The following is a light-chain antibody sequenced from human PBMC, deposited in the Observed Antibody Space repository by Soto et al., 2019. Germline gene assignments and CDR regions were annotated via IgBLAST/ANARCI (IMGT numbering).Light chain of an antibody. V-gene: IGKV2-28*01. CDR3: MQALQTWT. Sequence: IVMTQSPLSLPVTPGEPASISCRSSQSLLHSNGYNFLNWYLQKPGQSPQLLIVLGSNRASGVPDRFSGSVSGTDFTLKISRVEAEDVGVYYCMQALQTWTFGQGTKVEIK. CDR1: QSLLHSNGYNF. CDR2: LGS. J-gene: IGKJ1*01.